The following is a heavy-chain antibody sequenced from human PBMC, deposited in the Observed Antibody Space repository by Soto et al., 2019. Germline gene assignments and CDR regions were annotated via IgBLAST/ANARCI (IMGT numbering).Heavy chain of an antibody. CDR3: ARGEKDFWSGYTYYYGMEV. CDR2: IIPIFGTA. V-gene: IGHV1-69*13. J-gene: IGHJ6*04. CDR1: GGTLSSYA. Sequence: SVKVSCKASGGTLSSYAISWVRQAPGQGLEWMGGIIPIFGTANYAQKFQGRVTITADESTSTAYMELSSLRSEDTAVYYCARGEKDFWSGYTYYYGMEVWGEHTTVTVSS. D-gene: IGHD3-3*01.